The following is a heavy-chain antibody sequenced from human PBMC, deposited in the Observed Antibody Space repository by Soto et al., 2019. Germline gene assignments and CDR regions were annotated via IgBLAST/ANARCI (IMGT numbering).Heavy chain of an antibody. CDR1: GGTFSSYA. CDR3: ARGGTRATVTTWDYYYGMDV. D-gene: IGHD4-17*01. V-gene: IGHV1-69*13. J-gene: IGHJ6*02. CDR2: IIPIFGTA. Sequence: SVKVSCKASGGTFSSYASSWVRQAPGQGLEWMGGIIPIFGTANYAQKFQGRVTITADESTSTAYMELSSLRSEDTAVYYCARGGTRATVTTWDYYYGMDVWGQGTTVTVSS.